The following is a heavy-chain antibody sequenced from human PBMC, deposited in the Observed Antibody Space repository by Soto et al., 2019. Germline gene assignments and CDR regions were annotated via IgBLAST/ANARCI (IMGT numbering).Heavy chain of an antibody. CDR2: IYHSGST. Sequence: SETLSLTCAVSSGSISSSNWWSWVRQPPGKGLEWIGEIYHSGSTNYNPSLKSRVTISVDKSKNQFSLKLSSVTAADTAVYYFARNRREKVGATDFDAFDIWGQGTMVTVSS. CDR1: SGSISSSNW. D-gene: IGHD1-26*01. J-gene: IGHJ3*02. V-gene: IGHV4-4*02. CDR3: ARNRREKVGATDFDAFDI.